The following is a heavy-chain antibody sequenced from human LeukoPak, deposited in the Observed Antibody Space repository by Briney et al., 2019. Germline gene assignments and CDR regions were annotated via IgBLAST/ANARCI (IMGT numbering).Heavy chain of an antibody. CDR3: ARYYYDSSGYQYYFDY. D-gene: IGHD3-22*01. Sequence: SETLSLTCAVYGGSFSGSYWSWIRQPPGKGLEWIGEINHSGSTNYNPSLKSRVTISVDTSKNQFSLKLSSVTAADTAVYYCARYYYDSSGYQYYFDYWGQGTLVTVSS. CDR1: GGSFSGSY. J-gene: IGHJ4*02. V-gene: IGHV4-34*01. CDR2: INHSGST.